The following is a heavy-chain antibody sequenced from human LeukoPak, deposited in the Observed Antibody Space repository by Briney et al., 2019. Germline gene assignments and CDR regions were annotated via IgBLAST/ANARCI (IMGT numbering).Heavy chain of an antibody. D-gene: IGHD6-13*01. CDR2: ISWNSGSI. CDR1: GFSFDDYT. CDR3: AKSIAAAGGFDY. J-gene: IGHJ4*02. V-gene: IGHV3-9*01. Sequence: RAGGSLRLSCAASGFSFDDYTMHWVRQAPGKGLEWVSGISWNSGSIGYADSVKGRFTISRDNAKNSLYLQMNSLRAEDTALYYCAKSIAAAGGFDYWGQGTLVTVSS.